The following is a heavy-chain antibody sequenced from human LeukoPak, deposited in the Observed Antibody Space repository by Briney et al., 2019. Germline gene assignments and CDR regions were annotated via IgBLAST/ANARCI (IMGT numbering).Heavy chain of an antibody. CDR2: INHSGST. CDR3: AREDSMTHYDILIGYYPLYYFDY. Sequence: SETLSLTCAVYGGSFSGYYWSWIRQPPGKGLEWIGEINHSGSTNYNPSLKSRVTISVDTSKNQFSLKLSSVTAADTAVYYCAREDSMTHYDILIGYYPLYYFDYWGQGTLVTVSS. D-gene: IGHD3-9*01. J-gene: IGHJ4*02. CDR1: GGSFSGYY. V-gene: IGHV4-34*01.